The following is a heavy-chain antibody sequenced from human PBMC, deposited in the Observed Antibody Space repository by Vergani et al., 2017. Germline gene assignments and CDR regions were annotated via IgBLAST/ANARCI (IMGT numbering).Heavy chain of an antibody. V-gene: IGHV4-59*11. CDR3: ARSRAAPPDIYLFDY. CDR2: IYYTGST. Sequence: QEQLQESGPGLVKPSETLSLTCTVSGGSIRSQYWSWIRQPPGKGLEWIGYIYYTGSTKYNPSLKSRVTMSVDTSKNQFSLNLSSVTAADTAMYYCARSRAAPPDIYLFDYWGQGTLVTVSS. CDR1: GGSIRSQY. J-gene: IGHJ4*02. D-gene: IGHD1-14*01.